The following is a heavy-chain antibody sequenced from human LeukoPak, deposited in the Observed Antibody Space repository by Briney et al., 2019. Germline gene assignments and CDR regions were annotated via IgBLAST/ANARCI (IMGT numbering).Heavy chain of an antibody. V-gene: IGHV3-7*01. CDR3: AKDGYRYCSSTSCYRPSDY. D-gene: IGHD2-2*01. Sequence: GGSLRLSCVVSGFYFGSFWMTWVRQAPGKGLDWVANIKYDGSEIYYADSVKGRFTISRDNANSSLYLQLNNLRVEDTAVYYCAKDGYRYCSSTSCYRPSDYWGQGTLVTVSS. J-gene: IGHJ4*02. CDR1: GFYFGSFW. CDR2: IKYDGSEI.